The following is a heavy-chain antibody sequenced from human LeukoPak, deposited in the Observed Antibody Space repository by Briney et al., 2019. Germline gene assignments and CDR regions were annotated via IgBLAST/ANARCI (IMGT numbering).Heavy chain of an antibody. J-gene: IGHJ6*02. V-gene: IGHV1-8*01. CDR1: GYTFTSYD. CDR2: MNPNSGNT. CDR3: ARDIKDSSGMDV. Sequence: ASVKVSCKASGYTFTSYDINWVRQATGQGLEWMGWMNPNSGNTGYAQKFQGRVTMTRDTSTSTVYMELSSLRSEDTAVYYCARDIKDSSGMDVWGQGTTVTVSS. D-gene: IGHD3-22*01.